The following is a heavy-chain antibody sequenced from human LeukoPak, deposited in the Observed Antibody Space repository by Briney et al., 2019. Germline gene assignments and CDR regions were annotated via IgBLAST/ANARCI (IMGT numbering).Heavy chain of an antibody. V-gene: IGHV1-69*13. D-gene: IGHD6-19*01. CDR2: IIPIFGTA. J-gene: IGHJ4*02. CDR3: AKGTFSSGWFQGFYFDY. CDR1: GCTFSSYA. Sequence: GASLKLSCTASGCTFSSYAISWVRQAPGQGLEWMGGIIPIFGTANYAQKVQGRVTITADESTSTAYMELSSLRSEDTAVYYCAKGTFSSGWFQGFYFDYWGQGTLVTVSS.